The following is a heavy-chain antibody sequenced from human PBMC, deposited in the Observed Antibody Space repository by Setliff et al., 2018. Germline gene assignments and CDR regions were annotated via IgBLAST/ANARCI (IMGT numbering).Heavy chain of an antibody. CDR2: IKQDGSEK. V-gene: IGHV3-7*01. Sequence: LRLSCAASGFTFSTYWMSWVRQAPGKGLEWVANIKQDGSEKYYVDSVKGRFTISRDNAKNSLSLQMNSLRAGDTAGYYWASGKGVAAFDMWGQGTMVTVSS. D-gene: IGHD3-10*01. CDR3: ASGKGVAAFDM. CDR1: GFTFSTYW. J-gene: IGHJ3*02.